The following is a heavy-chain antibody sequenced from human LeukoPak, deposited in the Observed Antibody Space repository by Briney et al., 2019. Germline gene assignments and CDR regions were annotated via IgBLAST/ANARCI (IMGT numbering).Heavy chain of an antibody. V-gene: IGHV3-21*01. CDR2: ISGSSRHK. Sequence: GGSLRLSCAASGFTFSSYTMNWVRQAPGKGLEWVSSISGSSRHKYYADAVKGRFTISRDNAKNSLYLQMNSLRAEDTAVYYCARTANFAEGYYIDSWGPGTLVTVSS. D-gene: IGHD3-3*01. CDR3: ARTANFAEGYYIDS. J-gene: IGHJ4*02. CDR1: GFTFSSYT.